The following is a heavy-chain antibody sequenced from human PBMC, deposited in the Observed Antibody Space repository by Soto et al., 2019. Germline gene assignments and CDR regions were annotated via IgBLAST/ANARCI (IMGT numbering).Heavy chain of an antibody. D-gene: IGHD2-2*01. CDR3: AHTSVLVPAATDGCFDP. Sequence: QITLKESGPTLVKPTQTLTLTCTFSGFSLSTSGVGVGWIRQPPGKALEWLALIYWDDDKRYSPSLKRRLTITKEASKNQVVLTMTIMDPVDADTYYCAHTSVLVPAATDGCFDPWGQGTLVTVSS. CDR2: IYWDDDK. V-gene: IGHV2-5*02. CDR1: GFSLSTSGVG. J-gene: IGHJ5*02.